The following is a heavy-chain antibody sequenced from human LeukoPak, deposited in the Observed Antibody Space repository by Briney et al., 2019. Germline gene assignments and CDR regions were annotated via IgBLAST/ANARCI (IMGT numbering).Heavy chain of an antibody. CDR3: ARGAGYNYPYYFDY. J-gene: IGHJ4*02. D-gene: IGHD5-24*01. Sequence: GGSLRLSCAASGFTVGSNYMNWVRQAPGKGLEWVSVIYGGGNIYYADSVKGRFTISRDNSKNTLYLQMNSLRAEDTAVYYCARGAGYNYPYYFDYWGQGTLVTVSS. CDR2: IYGGGNI. V-gene: IGHV3-53*01. CDR1: GFTVGSNY.